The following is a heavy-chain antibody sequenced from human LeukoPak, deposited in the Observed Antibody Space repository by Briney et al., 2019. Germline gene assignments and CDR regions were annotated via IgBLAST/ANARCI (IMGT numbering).Heavy chain of an antibody. Sequence: PGGSLRLSCAASGFTFSSYGMHWVRQAPGKGLEWVAVIWYDGSNKYYADSVKGRFTISRDNSKNTLYLQMNSLRAEDTAVYYCARASSGYCPDYWGQGTLVTVSS. CDR2: IWYDGSNK. CDR1: GFTFSSYG. D-gene: IGHD3-22*01. V-gene: IGHV3-33*01. CDR3: ARASSGYCPDY. J-gene: IGHJ4*02.